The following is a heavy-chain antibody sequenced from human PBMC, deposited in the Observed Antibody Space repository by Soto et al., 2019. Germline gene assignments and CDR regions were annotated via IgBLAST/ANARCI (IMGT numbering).Heavy chain of an antibody. J-gene: IGHJ4*02. CDR1: GFTFSKDG. Sequence: GGSLRLSCAVSGFTFSKDGMHWVRQAPGKGLEWVAAISYDGSNKHYADSVKGRFTISRDNSKNTLYLQMNSLREEDTAVYYSAKDNYSTAWYMPVDYWGQGTQVTVSS. D-gene: IGHD6-13*01. CDR3: AKDNYSTAWYMPVDY. CDR2: ISYDGSNK. V-gene: IGHV3-30*18.